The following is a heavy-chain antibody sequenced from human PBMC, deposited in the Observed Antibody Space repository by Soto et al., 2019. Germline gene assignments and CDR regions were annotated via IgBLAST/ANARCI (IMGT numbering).Heavy chain of an antibody. CDR2: INPSGGST. CDR3: ARGLDTAMVTFGMDV. CDR1: GYTFTSYY. J-gene: IGHJ6*02. D-gene: IGHD5-18*01. V-gene: IGHV1-46*01. Sequence: ASVKVSCKASGYTFTSYYMHWLRQAPGQGLEWMGIINPSGGSTSYAQKFQGRVTMTRDTSTSTVYMELSSLRSEDTAVYYCARGLDTAMVTFGMDVWGQGTTVTVSS.